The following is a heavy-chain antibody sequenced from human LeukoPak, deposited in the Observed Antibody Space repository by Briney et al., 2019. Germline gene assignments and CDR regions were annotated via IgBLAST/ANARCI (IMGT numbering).Heavy chain of an antibody. J-gene: IGHJ4*02. CDR2: IIPIFGTA. CDR1: GGTFSSYA. Sequence: ASVKVSCKASGGTFSSYAISWVRQAPGQGLEWMGGIIPIFGTANYAQKFQGRVTITADESTSTAYMELSSLRSEDTAVYYCARVYYYDSSGRYYFDYWGQGTLVTVSS. D-gene: IGHD3-22*01. CDR3: ARVYYYDSSGRYYFDY. V-gene: IGHV1-69*01.